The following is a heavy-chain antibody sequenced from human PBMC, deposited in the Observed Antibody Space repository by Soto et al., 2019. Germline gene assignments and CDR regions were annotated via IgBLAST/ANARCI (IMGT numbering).Heavy chain of an antibody. CDR2: ISYDGSNK. D-gene: IGHD3-10*01. J-gene: IGHJ4*02. Sequence: QVQLVESGGGVVQPGRSLRLSCAASGFTFRTYAMHWVRQAPGKGLEWVAVISYDGSNKYYADSVKGRFTISRDNSKNTLYLQMNSLRAEDTAVYYCARAYGTMVRGVVRDFWGQGTLVTVSS. CDR3: ARAYGTMVRGVVRDF. V-gene: IGHV3-30-3*01. CDR1: GFTFRTYA.